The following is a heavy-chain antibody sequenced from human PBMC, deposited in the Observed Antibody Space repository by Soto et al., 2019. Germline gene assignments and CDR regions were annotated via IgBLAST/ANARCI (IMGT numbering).Heavy chain of an antibody. V-gene: IGHV3-21*01. Sequence: EVQLVESGGGLVKPGGSLRLSCAASGFTFSSYSMNWVRQAPGKGLEWVSSISSSSSYIYYADSVKGRFTISRDNAKNSLYLQMNSLRAGDTAVYYCARRVLRFLEWAPDYGMDVGGQGTTVTVSS. J-gene: IGHJ6*02. D-gene: IGHD3-3*01. CDR3: ARRVLRFLEWAPDYGMDV. CDR2: ISSSSSYI. CDR1: GFTFSSYS.